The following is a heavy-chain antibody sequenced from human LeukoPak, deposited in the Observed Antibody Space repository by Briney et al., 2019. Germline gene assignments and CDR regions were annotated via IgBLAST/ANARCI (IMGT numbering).Heavy chain of an antibody. CDR2: ISYDGSNK. J-gene: IGHJ4*02. Sequence: PGRSLRLSCAASGFTFSSYAMHWVRQAPGKGLEWVAVISYDGSNKYYADSVKGRFTISRDNSKNTLYLQMNSLRAEDTAVYYCARTMGWLQSTYYFDYWGQGTLVTVSS. CDR3: ARTMGWLQSTYYFDY. D-gene: IGHD5-24*01. CDR1: GFTFSSYA. V-gene: IGHV3-30-3*01.